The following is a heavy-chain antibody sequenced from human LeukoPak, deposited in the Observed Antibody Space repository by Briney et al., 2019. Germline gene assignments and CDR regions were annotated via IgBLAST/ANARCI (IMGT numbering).Heavy chain of an antibody. Sequence: SGTLSLTCTVSGGSISSYYWSWIRQPAGKGLEWIGRIYTSGSTNYNPSLKSRVTMSVDTSKNQFSLKLSSVTAADTAVYYCARVPTIITIFGVEGLHYMDVWGKGTTVTVSS. CDR2: IYTSGST. D-gene: IGHD3-3*01. CDR3: ARVPTIITIFGVEGLHYMDV. V-gene: IGHV4-4*07. J-gene: IGHJ6*03. CDR1: GGSISSYY.